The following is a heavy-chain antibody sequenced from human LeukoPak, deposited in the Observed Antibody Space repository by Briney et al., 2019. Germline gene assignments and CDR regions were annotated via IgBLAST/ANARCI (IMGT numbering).Heavy chain of an antibody. CDR1: GYSISSGYY. CDR2: IYHSGST. J-gene: IGHJ3*02. CDR3: ARANYYDSIGYSRGAFDI. D-gene: IGHD3-22*01. Sequence: SETLSLTCSVSGYSISSGYYWGWIRQPPGKGLEWIGNIYHSGSTYYNPSLKSRVTISVDTSKNQFSLKLSSVTAADTAVYYCARANYYDSIGYSRGAFDIWGQGTMVTVSS. V-gene: IGHV4-38-2*02.